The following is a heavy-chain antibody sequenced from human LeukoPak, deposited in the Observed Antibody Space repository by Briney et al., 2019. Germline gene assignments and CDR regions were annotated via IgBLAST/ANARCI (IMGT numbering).Heavy chain of an antibody. Sequence: SETLSLTCTVSGGSISGSYWSWIRQPPGKGLEWIAYMYNSGSTNHNPSLKSRVTISIDTSKNQFSLKLSSLTAADTAIYYCARGIESYGDYGYWGQGSLVTVSS. CDR3: ARGIESYGDYGY. D-gene: IGHD4-17*01. CDR2: MYNSGST. CDR1: GGSISGSY. J-gene: IGHJ4*02. V-gene: IGHV4-59*01.